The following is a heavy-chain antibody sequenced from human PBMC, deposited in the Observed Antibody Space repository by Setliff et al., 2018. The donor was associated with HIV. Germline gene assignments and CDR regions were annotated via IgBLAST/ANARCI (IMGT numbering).Heavy chain of an antibody. CDR1: GGTFSCHA. Sequence: ASVKVSCKASGGTFSCHAISWVRQAPGQGLEWMGGIIPMLGIANYAQKFQGRVTITADKSTSTAYMVLSSLRSEDTAVYYCARGTDGDYYYYMDVWGKGTTVTVSS. CDR3: ARGTDGDYYYYMDV. D-gene: IGHD3-10*01. CDR2: IIPMLGIA. J-gene: IGHJ6*03. V-gene: IGHV1-69*10.